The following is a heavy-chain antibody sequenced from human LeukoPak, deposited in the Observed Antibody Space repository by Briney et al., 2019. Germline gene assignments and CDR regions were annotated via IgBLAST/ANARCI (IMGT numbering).Heavy chain of an antibody. CDR3: ARDPTAAAGQTPFDY. J-gene: IGHJ4*02. D-gene: IGHD6-13*01. CDR1: GFTFSSYE. CDR2: ISSSGSTI. Sequence: GGSLRLSCAASGFTFSSYEMNWVRQAPGKGLEWVSYISSSGSTIYYADSVKGRFTISRDNAKNSLYLQMNSLRAEDTAVYYCARDPTAAAGQTPFDYWGQGTLVTVSS. V-gene: IGHV3-48*03.